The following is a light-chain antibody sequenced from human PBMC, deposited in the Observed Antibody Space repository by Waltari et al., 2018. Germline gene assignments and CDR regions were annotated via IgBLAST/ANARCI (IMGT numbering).Light chain of an antibody. Sequence: QSALTQPASVSGSPGQSITISCTGTSSDIGGYNYVSWYQQRPGKALKLMIYEVSYRPSGISNRFSGSKSGNTASLTIAGLQSEDEADYYCSSYTSSSLVFGGGTKLTVL. V-gene: IGLV2-14*01. CDR2: EVS. CDR3: SSYTSSSLV. J-gene: IGLJ3*02. CDR1: SSDIGGYNY.